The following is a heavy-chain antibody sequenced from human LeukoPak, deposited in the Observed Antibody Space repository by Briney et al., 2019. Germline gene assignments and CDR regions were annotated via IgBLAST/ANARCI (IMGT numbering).Heavy chain of an antibody. Sequence: PGGSLRLSCAASGFTFGDYAMHWVRHAPGKGLEWVSGITWNSRNIGYADSVKGRFTISRDNAKNFLYLQMNGLKAEDTALYYCAKRSGGRSAATNSDYYYAMDVWGQGTTVTVSS. V-gene: IGHV3-9*01. CDR3: AKRSGGRSAATNSDYYYAMDV. CDR2: ITWNSRNI. D-gene: IGHD3-10*01. CDR1: GFTFGDYA. J-gene: IGHJ6*02.